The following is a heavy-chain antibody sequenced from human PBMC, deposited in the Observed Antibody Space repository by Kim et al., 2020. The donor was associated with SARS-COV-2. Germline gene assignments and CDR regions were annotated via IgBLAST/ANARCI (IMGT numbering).Heavy chain of an antibody. V-gene: IGHV3-49*04. J-gene: IGHJ4*02. D-gene: IGHD3-3*01. CDR1: GFTFGDYA. CDR3: TRESQYDFWSGYHDY. CDR2: IRSKAYGGTT. Sequence: GGSLRLSCTASGFTFGDYAMSWVRQAPGKGLEWVGFIRSKAYGGTTEYAASVKGRFTISRDDSKSIAYLQMNSLKTEDTAVYYCTRESQYDFWSGYHDYWGQGTLVTVSS.